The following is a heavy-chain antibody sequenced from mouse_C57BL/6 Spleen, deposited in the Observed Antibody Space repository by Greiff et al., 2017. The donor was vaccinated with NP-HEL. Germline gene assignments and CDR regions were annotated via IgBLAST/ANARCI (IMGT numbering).Heavy chain of an antibody. CDR3: ARLDSSGLYYYAMDY. D-gene: IGHD3-2*02. V-gene: IGHV5-17*01. Sequence: DVKLVESGGGLVKPGGSLKLSCAASGFTFSDYGMHWVRQAPEKGLEWVAYISSGSSTIYYADTVKGRFTISRDNAKNTLFLQMTSLRSEDTAMYYCARLDSSGLYYYAMDYWGQGTSVTVSS. CDR2: ISSGSSTI. J-gene: IGHJ4*01. CDR1: GFTFSDYG.